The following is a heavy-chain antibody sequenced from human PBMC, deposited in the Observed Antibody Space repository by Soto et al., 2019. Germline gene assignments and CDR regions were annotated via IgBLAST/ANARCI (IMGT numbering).Heavy chain of an antibody. V-gene: IGHV4-59*01. CDR3: ARSPPGYSSGRGGRGNWFDP. D-gene: IGHD6-19*01. CDR1: GGSISSYY. J-gene: IGHJ5*02. CDR2: IYYSGST. Sequence: SETLSLTCTVPGGSISSYYWSWIRQPPGKGLEWIGYIYYSGSTNYNPSLKSRVTISVDTSKNQFSLKLSSVTAADMAVYYCARSPPGYSSGRGGRGNWFDPWGQGTLVTVSS.